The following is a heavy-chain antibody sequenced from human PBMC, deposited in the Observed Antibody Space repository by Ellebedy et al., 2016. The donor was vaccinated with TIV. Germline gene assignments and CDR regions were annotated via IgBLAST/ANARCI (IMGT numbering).Heavy chain of an antibody. D-gene: IGHD4-23*01. V-gene: IGHV4-59*01. Sequence: GSLRLSXTVSGASTSSYYWSWIRQPPGKGLEWVGYFYYTGSIKYNSSLKSRVAISVDSSKNQFALKLSSVTAADTAVYYCASWGDYGGNRHFDYWGQGTLVTVSS. CDR2: FYYTGSI. CDR1: GASTSSYY. CDR3: ASWGDYGGNRHFDY. J-gene: IGHJ4*02.